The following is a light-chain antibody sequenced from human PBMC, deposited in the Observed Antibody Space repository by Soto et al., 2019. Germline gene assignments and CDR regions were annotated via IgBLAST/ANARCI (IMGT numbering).Light chain of an antibody. J-gene: IGLJ2*01. CDR1: SSDVGGYNY. CDR3: SSYTSSSTLL. V-gene: IGLV2-14*01. Sequence: QSALTQPASVSGSPGQSITISCTGTSSDVGGYNYVSWYQQHPGKAPKLIIYEVSNRPSGASNRYSGSKSGNMASLPISGLQAEDEAYYYCSSYTSSSTLLFGGGTKVTVL. CDR2: EVS.